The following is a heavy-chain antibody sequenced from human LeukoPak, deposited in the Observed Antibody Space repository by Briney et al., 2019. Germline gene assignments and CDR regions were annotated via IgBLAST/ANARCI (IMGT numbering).Heavy chain of an antibody. J-gene: IGHJ4*02. V-gene: IGHV3-23*01. CDR2: ITGSGGIT. CDR3: AKWGDYDVLTGYYDPDY. Sequence: GGSPRLSCVASGFTFSNYAMSWVRQAPGKGLEWVSAITGSGGITYYADSVKGRFTISRDNSKNTLYLQMNSLRAEVTAVYYCAKWGDYDVLTGYYDPDYWGQGTLVTVSS. CDR1: GFTFSNYA. D-gene: IGHD3-9*01.